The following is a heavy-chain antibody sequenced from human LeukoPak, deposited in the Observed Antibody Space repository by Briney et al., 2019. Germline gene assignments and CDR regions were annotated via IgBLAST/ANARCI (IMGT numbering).Heavy chain of an antibody. CDR2: IKQDGSKK. CDR1: GFTFSSYW. J-gene: IGHJ3*02. CDR3: ARDSSGYYYPDAFDI. V-gene: IGHV3-7*04. Sequence: GGSLRLSCAASGFTFSSYWMSWVRQAPGKGLEWVANIKQDGSKKYYVDSVKGRFTISRDNAKNSLYLQMNSLRAEDAAVYYCARDSSGYYYPDAFDIWGQGTMVTVSS. D-gene: IGHD3-22*01.